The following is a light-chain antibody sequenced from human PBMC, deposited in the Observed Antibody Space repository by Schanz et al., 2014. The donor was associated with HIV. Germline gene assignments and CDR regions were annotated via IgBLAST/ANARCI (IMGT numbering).Light chain of an antibody. Sequence: EIVLTQSPATLSLSPGERATLSCRASQSVSSYLAWYQQKPGQAPRLLIYDASNRATGIPARFSGSGSGTDCTLTISSLEPEDFAVYYCQQRSNWPRYTFGPGTKLEIK. V-gene: IGKV3-11*01. CDR3: QQRSNWPRYT. CDR1: QSVSSY. CDR2: DAS. J-gene: IGKJ2*01.